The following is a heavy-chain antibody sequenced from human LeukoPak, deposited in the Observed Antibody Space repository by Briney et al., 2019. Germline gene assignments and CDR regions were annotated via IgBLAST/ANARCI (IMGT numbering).Heavy chain of an antibody. Sequence: SETLSPTCTVSGGSISSYYWSWIRQPPGKGLEWIGYTYYSGSTNYNPSLKSRVTISVDTSKNQFSLKLSSVTAADTAVYYCAKLFYDSSGYSPSDAFDIWGQGTMVTVSS. V-gene: IGHV4-59*01. CDR3: AKLFYDSSGYSPSDAFDI. CDR1: GGSISSYY. J-gene: IGHJ3*02. CDR2: TYYSGST. D-gene: IGHD3-22*01.